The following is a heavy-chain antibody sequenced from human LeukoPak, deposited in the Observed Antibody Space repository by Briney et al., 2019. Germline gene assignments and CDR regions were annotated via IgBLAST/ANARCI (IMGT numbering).Heavy chain of an antibody. CDR3: ARGGAGATVMGLFDY. D-gene: IGHD5-18*01. CDR2: ISSTSSVI. CDR1: GFTFSSYS. Sequence: GGSLRLSCAASGFTFSSYSMNWVRQAPGKGLEWVSSISSTSSVIFYADSVKGRFTISRDNARNSLYLQMNSLRAEDTAVYYCARGGAGATVMGLFDYWSQGTLVTVSS. V-gene: IGHV3-21*01. J-gene: IGHJ4*02.